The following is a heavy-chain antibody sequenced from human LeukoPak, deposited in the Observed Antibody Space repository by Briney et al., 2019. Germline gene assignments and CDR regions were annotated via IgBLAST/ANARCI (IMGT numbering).Heavy chain of an antibody. Sequence: PGGSLRLSCAASGFTVSSNYMSWVRQAPGKGLEWVSAISGSGGSTYYADSVKGRFTISRDNSKNTLYLQMNSLRAEDTAVNYCAKKNSTYYYYYMDVWGRGTTVTVSS. CDR2: ISGSGGST. V-gene: IGHV3-23*01. CDR3: AKKNSTYYYYYMDV. CDR1: GFTVSSNY. D-gene: IGHD4-23*01. J-gene: IGHJ6*03.